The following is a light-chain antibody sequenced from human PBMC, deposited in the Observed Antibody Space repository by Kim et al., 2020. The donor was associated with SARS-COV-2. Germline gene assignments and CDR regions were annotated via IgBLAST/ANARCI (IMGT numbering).Light chain of an antibody. Sequence: DIQMTQSPSTLSASVGDRVTITCRASQSVSSWLAWYQQIPGKAPKLLIYRASTLQRGVPSRFSGSGSGTEFTLTISNLQPEDFAIYYCQQLNSYPWTFGQGTKVDIK. V-gene: IGKV1-5*01. CDR2: RAS. J-gene: IGKJ1*01. CDR1: QSVSSW. CDR3: QQLNSYPWT.